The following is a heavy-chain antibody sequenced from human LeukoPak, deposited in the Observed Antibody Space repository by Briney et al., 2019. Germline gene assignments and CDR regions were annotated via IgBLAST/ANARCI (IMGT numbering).Heavy chain of an antibody. Sequence: SETLSLTCTVSGGSISSYYWSWIRQPAGKGLEWIGRIYTSGSTNYNPSLKSRVTMSVDTSKSQCTLKLNSVTAADTAVYYCARVGDYALKDWGQGTLVTVSS. CDR2: IYTSGST. V-gene: IGHV4-4*07. J-gene: IGHJ4*02. CDR3: ARVGDYALKD. D-gene: IGHD3-16*01. CDR1: GGSISSYY.